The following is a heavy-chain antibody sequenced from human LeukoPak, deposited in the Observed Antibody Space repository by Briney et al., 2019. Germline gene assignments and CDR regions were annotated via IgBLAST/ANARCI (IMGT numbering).Heavy chain of an antibody. CDR2: ISGSGGST. D-gene: IGHD4-23*01. CDR3: AKTLTVVTDYFDY. V-gene: IGHV3-23*01. CDR1: GFXFSSYA. Sequence: PGGSLRLSCAASGFXFSSYAISWVRQAPGKGLEWVSAISGSGGSTYYADSVKGRFTISRDNSKNTLYLQMNSLRAEDTAVYYCAKTLTVVTDYFDYWGQGTLVTVSS. J-gene: IGHJ4*02.